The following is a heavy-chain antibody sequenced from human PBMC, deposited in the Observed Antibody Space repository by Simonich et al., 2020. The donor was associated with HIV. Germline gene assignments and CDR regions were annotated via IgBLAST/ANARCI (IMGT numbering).Heavy chain of an antibody. Sequence: EVQLLESGGGLEPPGGSLRLSCAASGFTFSRLAMSWVRQAPGKGLEWVSDMSGSVGSTYYADSVKGRFTISRDNTKNTLYLQMNSLRAEDTAVYYCVGWFYFDYWGQGTLVTVSS. J-gene: IGHJ4*02. V-gene: IGHV3-23*01. CDR2: MSGSVGST. CDR3: VGWFYFDY. D-gene: IGHD6-19*01. CDR1: GFTFSRLA.